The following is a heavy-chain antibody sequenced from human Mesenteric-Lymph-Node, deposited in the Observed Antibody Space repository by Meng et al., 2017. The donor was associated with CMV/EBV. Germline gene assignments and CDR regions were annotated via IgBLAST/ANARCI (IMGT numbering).Heavy chain of an antibody. Sequence: ASVKVSCKASGYTFIDYSMHWVRQAPGQGLEWMGIINPNGGSTSYAQKFQGRVTMTRDTSTNTVYMELSSLRSEDTAVYYCATSLRFLEWLLSDYWGQGTLVTVSS. CDR3: ATSLRFLEWLLSDY. CDR1: GYTFIDYS. J-gene: IGHJ4*02. CDR2: INPNGGST. V-gene: IGHV1-46*01. D-gene: IGHD3-3*01.